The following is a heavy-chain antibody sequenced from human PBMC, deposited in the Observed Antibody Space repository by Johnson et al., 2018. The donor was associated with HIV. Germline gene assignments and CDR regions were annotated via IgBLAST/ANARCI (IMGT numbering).Heavy chain of an antibody. D-gene: IGHD3-22*01. Sequence: QVQLVESGGGVVQPGRFLRLSCAASGFTFSDYGMHWVRQAPGKGLEWVAVIWYDGSNKNYVDSVKGRFTISRENSKNRLYLQMNSLRAEDTAVYYCAKDKQYYDSRNGGALDIWGQGTMVNVSS. CDR2: IWYDGSNK. J-gene: IGHJ3*02. CDR3: AKDKQYYDSRNGGALDI. CDR1: GFTFSDYG. V-gene: IGHV3-33*06.